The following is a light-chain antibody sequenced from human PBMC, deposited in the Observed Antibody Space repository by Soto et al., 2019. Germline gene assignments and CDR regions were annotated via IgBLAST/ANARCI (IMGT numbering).Light chain of an antibody. V-gene: IGKV1-16*02. CDR1: QAISNY. Sequence: DLQMTQSPSSLSASIGDTVTVTCRASQAISNYLAWFQQQPGKAPKSLIFAASNLQSGVPSKFSGSGSGTNFTLTISSLQPEDFATYYCQQYHRYPFTFGPGTKVDI. CDR3: QQYHRYPFT. J-gene: IGKJ3*01. CDR2: AAS.